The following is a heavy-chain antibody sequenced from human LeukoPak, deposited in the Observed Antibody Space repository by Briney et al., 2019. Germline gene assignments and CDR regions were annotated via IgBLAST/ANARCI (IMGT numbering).Heavy chain of an antibody. J-gene: IGHJ4*02. V-gene: IGHV1-69*13. CDR3: ARVDRTGTTYGDY. CDR1: GDPFSSYA. Sequence: SVKVSCKASGDPFSSYAISWVRQAPGQGLEWMGGIIPIFGTANYAQKFQGRVTITADQSTSTAYMELSSLRSEDTAVYYCARVDRTGTTYGDYWGQGTLVTVSS. CDR2: IIPIFGTA. D-gene: IGHD1-7*01.